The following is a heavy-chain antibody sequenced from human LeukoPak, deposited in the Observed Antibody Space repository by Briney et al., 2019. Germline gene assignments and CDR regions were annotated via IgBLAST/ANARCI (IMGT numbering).Heavy chain of an antibody. J-gene: IGHJ3*02. CDR3: ATNLGYSSSWDQDAFDI. CDR1: GFTFSSYA. CDR2: ISYDGSNK. Sequence: PGGSLRLSCATSGFTFSSYAMHWVRQAPGKGLEWVAVISYDGSNKYYADSVKGRFTISRDNSKNTLYLQMNSLRAEDTAVYYCATNLGYSSSWDQDAFDIWGQGTMVTVSS. D-gene: IGHD6-13*01. V-gene: IGHV3-30-3*01.